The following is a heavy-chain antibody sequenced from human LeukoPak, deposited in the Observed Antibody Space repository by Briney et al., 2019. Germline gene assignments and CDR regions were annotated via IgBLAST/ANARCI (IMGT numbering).Heavy chain of an antibody. CDR1: EFTFSSYA. D-gene: IGHD2-15*01. J-gene: IGHJ4*02. V-gene: IGHV3-23*01. CDR2: ISDSGGST. CDR3: AKDRILGLVVVVAANDY. Sequence: GGSLRLSCAASEFTFSSYAMSWVRQAPGKGLEWVSAISDSGGSTYYADSVKGRFTVSRDNSKNTLHLQMNSLRAEDTAVYYCAKDRILGLVVVVAANDYWGQGTLVTVSS.